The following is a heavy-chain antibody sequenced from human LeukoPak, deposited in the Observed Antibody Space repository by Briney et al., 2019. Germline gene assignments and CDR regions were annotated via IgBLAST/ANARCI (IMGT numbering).Heavy chain of an antibody. J-gene: IGHJ4*02. CDR1: GFTFSSYG. CDR3: AKDSYYYDSSGYQRRAYFDY. Sequence: GGTLRLSCAASGFTFSSYGMTWVRQAPGKGLEWVSAISASGGSTYYAGSVKGRFTISRDSSKSTLYLQMNSLRAEDTAVYYCAKDSYYYDSSGYQRRAYFDYWGQGTLVTVSS. CDR2: ISASGGST. D-gene: IGHD3-22*01. V-gene: IGHV3-23*01.